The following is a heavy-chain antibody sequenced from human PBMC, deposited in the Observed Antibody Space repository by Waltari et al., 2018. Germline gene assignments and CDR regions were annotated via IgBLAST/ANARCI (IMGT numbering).Heavy chain of an antibody. Sequence: QVQLVQSGAEVKKPGSSVKVSCKSSGGTFSSYAISGVRHAPGQGLEWMGGIIPIFGTANYAQKFQGRVTITADESTSTAYMELSSLRSEDTAVYYCALSGLYCSSTSCNYYYYMDVWGKGTTVTISS. D-gene: IGHD2-2*01. J-gene: IGHJ6*03. CDR3: ALSGLYCSSTSCNYYYYMDV. CDR2: IIPIFGTA. V-gene: IGHV1-69*12. CDR1: GGTFSSYA.